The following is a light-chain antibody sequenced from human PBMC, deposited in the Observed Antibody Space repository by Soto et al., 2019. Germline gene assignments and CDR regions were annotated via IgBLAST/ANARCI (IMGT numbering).Light chain of an antibody. CDR2: AAS. J-gene: IGKJ1*01. V-gene: IGKV1-27*01. CDR3: QRYNSAPWT. CDR1: QGISNY. Sequence: IPITQSPSSPSASLGDRVIITFRASQGISNYLAWYQQKPGKVPKLLIYAASTLQSGVPSRFSGSGSGTDFTLSISSLQPEDVATYYCQRYNSAPWTFGQGTKV.